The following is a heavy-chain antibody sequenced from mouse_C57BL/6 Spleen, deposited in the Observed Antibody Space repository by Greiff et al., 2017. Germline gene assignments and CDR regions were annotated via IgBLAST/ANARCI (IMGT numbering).Heavy chain of an antibody. J-gene: IGHJ4*01. CDR3: ERGGGNYSLYEMDY. Sequence: QVQLQQPGAELVKPGASVKLSCKASGYTFTSYWMHWVKQRPGRGLEWIGRIDPNSGGTKYNEKFKSKATLTVDKSSSTAYMQLSSLTSEDSAVYYGERGGGNYSLYEMDYWGKGTSVTVSS. CDR2: IDPNSGGT. D-gene: IGHD2-1*01. V-gene: IGHV1-72*01. CDR1: GYTFTSYW.